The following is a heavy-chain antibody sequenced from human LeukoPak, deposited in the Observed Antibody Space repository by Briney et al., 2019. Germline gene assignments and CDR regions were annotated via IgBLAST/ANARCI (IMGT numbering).Heavy chain of an antibody. CDR3: TRTESYNSAAYNPT. Sequence: GGSLRLSCAASGFTVSHNYMSWVRQAPGKGLEWVSNIYNDGRTYYRDSVKGRFTISRDDSENTLYLQMNNLRAEDTAVYYCTRTESYNSAAYNPTWGQGTLVTVSS. D-gene: IGHD2/OR15-2a*01. V-gene: IGHV3-66*01. CDR1: GFTVSHNY. J-gene: IGHJ5*02. CDR2: IYNDGRT.